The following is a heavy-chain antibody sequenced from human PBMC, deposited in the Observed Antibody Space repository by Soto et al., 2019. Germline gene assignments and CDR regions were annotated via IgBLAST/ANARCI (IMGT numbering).Heavy chain of an antibody. CDR2: ISYDGSNK. V-gene: IGHV3-30*18. CDR3: AKEHAVEVAEDY. Sequence: QVQLVESGGGVVQPGRSLRLSCAASGFTFSSYGMHWVRQAPGKGLEWVAVISYDGSNKYYADSVKGRFTISRDNSKNTLYLQMNSLRAEDTAVYYCAKEHAVEVAEDYWGQGTLVTVSS. D-gene: IGHD2-15*01. CDR1: GFTFSSYG. J-gene: IGHJ4*02.